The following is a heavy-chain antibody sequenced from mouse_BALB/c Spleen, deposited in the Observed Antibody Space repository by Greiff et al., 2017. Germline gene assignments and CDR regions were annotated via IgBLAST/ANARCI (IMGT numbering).Heavy chain of an antibody. D-gene: IGHD2-1*01. CDR3: ARSDGNYERFAY. J-gene: IGHJ3*01. CDR2: IYPYNGGT. V-gene: IGHV1S29*02. CDR1: GYTFTDYN. Sequence: VQLKQSGPELVKPGASVKISCKASGYTFTDYNMHWVKQSHGKSLEWIGYIYPYNGGTGYNQKFKSKATLTVDNSSSTAYMELRSLTSEDSAVYYCARSDGNYERFAYWGQGTLVTVSA.